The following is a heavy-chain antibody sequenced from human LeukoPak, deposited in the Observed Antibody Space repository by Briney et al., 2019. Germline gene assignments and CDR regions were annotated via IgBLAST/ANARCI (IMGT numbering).Heavy chain of an antibody. J-gene: IGHJ4*02. Sequence: GGSLRLSCAGSGFTFSNAWMNWVRQAPGKGLEWLGRIKSKPDGGTTDYAAPVKGRFTISRDDSQNTVYLQMNSLKTEDTAMYYCTTGGYYFPYWGQGTLVTVPS. D-gene: IGHD3-10*01. CDR1: GFTFSNAW. CDR3: TTGGYYFPY. CDR2: IKSKPDGGTT. V-gene: IGHV3-15*01.